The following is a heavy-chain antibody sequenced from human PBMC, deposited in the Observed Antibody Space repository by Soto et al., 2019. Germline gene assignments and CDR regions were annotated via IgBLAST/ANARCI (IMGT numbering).Heavy chain of an antibody. CDR2: MNPNTGNS. CDR3: ARTCRSGGSCYHEY. CDR1: GYTFTSYD. Sequence: GASVKVSCKASGYTFTSYDIYWVRQATGQGLEWMGWMNPNTGNSGYAQKFQGRVTMTSDTSISTAHMELSSLRSDDTAVYYCARTCRSGGSCYHEYWGEGTLVTVS. V-gene: IGHV1-8*01. J-gene: IGHJ4*02. D-gene: IGHD2-15*01.